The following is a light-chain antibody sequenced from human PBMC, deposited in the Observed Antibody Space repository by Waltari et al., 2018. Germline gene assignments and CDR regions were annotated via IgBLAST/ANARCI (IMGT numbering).Light chain of an antibody. CDR2: GKN. CDR3: NSRDSSINHHYV. Sequence: SSELTQDPAVSVALGQTVRITCQGDSLRSYSANWYQQKPVQAPIVVIYGKNNRPSGIPARFSGSTSGDTASLTITGAQAEDEADYYCNSRDSSINHHYVFGSGTKVTVL. J-gene: IGLJ1*01. CDR1: SLRSYS. V-gene: IGLV3-19*01.